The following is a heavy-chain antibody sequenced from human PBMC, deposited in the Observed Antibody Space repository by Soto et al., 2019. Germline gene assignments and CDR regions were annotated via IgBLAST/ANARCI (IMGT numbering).Heavy chain of an antibody. Sequence: VGSLRLSCAASVFTFSSYATSWVRHAPGKWLEWVSAISGSGGSTYYADSVKGRFTISRDNSKNTLYLQMNSLRAEDTAVYYCAKDIRWELLSVWSQDAFHIWGQATMVILS. CDR1: VFTFSSYA. V-gene: IGHV3-23*01. D-gene: IGHD1-26*01. CDR2: ISGSGGST. CDR3: AKDIRWELLSVWSQDAFHI. J-gene: IGHJ3*02.